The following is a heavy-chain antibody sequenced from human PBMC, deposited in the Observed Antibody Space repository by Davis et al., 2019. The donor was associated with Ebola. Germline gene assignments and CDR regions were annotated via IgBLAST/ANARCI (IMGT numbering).Heavy chain of an antibody. CDR1: GFSFTNYC. J-gene: IGHJ6*02. CDR2: ISFDGSEN. D-gene: IGHD3-3*01. Sequence: GGSLRLSCAASGFSFTNYCMHWVRQAPGKGLEWITLISFDGSENYYADSVKGRFTISRDNAKNSLYLQMNSLRAEDTAVYYCARVFTYYDFWSGYYMVVGYGMDVWGQGTTVTVSS. V-gene: IGHV3-30-3*01. CDR3: ARVFTYYDFWSGYYMVVGYGMDV.